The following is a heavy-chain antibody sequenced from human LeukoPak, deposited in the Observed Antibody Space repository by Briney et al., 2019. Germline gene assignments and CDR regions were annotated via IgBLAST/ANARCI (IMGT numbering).Heavy chain of an antibody. CDR1: GFTFSSYS. V-gene: IGHV3-48*04. Sequence: GGSLRLSCAASGFTFSSYSMNWVRQAPGKGLEWLSYITSSGSSIYYADSVKGRFTISRDNAKSSLYLQMNSLRAEDTAVYYCARLTGATTGGFDPWGQGTLVTVSS. D-gene: IGHD1-1*01. J-gene: IGHJ5*02. CDR2: ITSSGSSI. CDR3: ARLTGATTGGFDP.